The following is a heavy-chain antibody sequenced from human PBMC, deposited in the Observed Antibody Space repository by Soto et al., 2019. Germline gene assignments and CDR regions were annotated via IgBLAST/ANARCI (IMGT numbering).Heavy chain of an antibody. D-gene: IGHD3-3*01. CDR1: GGSFSGYY. J-gene: IGHJ4*02. CDR3: ARGRSILRFLEKQYYFDY. CDR2: INHSGST. Sequence: SETLSLTCAVYGGSFSGYYWSWIRQPPGKGLEWIGEINHSGSTNYNPSLKSRVTISVDTSKNQFSLKLSSVTAADTAVYYCARGRSILRFLEKQYYFDYWGQGTLVTVSS. V-gene: IGHV4-34*01.